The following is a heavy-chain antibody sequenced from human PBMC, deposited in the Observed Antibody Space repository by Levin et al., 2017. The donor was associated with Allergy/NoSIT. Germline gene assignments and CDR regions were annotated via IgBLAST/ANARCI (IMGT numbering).Heavy chain of an antibody. CDR1: GFTFDDYA. CDR2: ITWNSGTI. D-gene: IGHD6-13*01. Sequence: GGSLRLSCAASGFTFDDYAMHWVRQAPGKGLEWVSSITWNSGTIGYADSVKGRFSISRDNAKHSLYLQMNRLRADDTALYYCARRADIAAAGPQYFDLWGRGTLVTVSS. CDR3: ARRADIAAAGPQYFDL. V-gene: IGHV3-9*01. J-gene: IGHJ2*01.